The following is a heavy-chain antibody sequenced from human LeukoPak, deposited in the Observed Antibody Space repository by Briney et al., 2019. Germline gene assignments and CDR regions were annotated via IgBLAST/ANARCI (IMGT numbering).Heavy chain of an antibody. Sequence: GGSLILSCAASGFTFNNAWMSWVRQAPGKGLEWVSSISSSSSYIYYADSVKGRFTISRDNAKNSLYLQMNSLRAEDTAVYYCARVRSGWYPYFDYWGQGTLVTVSS. J-gene: IGHJ4*02. CDR1: GFTFNNAW. V-gene: IGHV3-21*01. D-gene: IGHD6-19*01. CDR3: ARVRSGWYPYFDY. CDR2: ISSSSSYI.